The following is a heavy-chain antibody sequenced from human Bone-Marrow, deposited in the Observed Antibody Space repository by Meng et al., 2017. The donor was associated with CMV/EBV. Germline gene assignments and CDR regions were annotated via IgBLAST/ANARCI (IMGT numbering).Heavy chain of an antibody. CDR1: GYTFTNYD. Sequence: ASVKVSCKASGYTFTNYDINWVRQATGQGLEWMGWMNPNSGNTGYAQKFQGRVTMTRNTSISTAYMELSSLRSEDTAVYYCARGDIVVVPAAIHYYYYGMDVWVQGTTVTVSS. CDR2: MNPNSGNT. V-gene: IGHV1-8*01. CDR3: ARGDIVVVPAAIHYYYYGMDV. D-gene: IGHD2-2*02. J-gene: IGHJ6*02.